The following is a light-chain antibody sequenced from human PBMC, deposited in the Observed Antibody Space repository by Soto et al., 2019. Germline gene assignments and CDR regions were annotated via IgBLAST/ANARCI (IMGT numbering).Light chain of an antibody. CDR3: SSYTSSSTQV. CDR1: SSDVGGFNY. CDR2: DVS. Sequence: QSALTQPASVSGSPGQSITISCTGTSSDVGGFNYVSWYQQHPGKAPKLIIYDVSNRPPGVSNRFSGSKSGNTASLTISGLQAEDEAYYYCSSYTSSSTQVFGTGTQLTVL. J-gene: IGLJ1*01. V-gene: IGLV2-14*01.